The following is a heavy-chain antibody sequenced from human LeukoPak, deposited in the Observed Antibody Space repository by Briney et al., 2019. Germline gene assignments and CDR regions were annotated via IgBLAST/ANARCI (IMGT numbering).Heavy chain of an antibody. Sequence: KSGGSLRLSCEASGFTFSSYSMNWVRQAPGKGLEWVSYISSRSDYIYYADSVKGRFTISRDNAKNSLYLQMNSLRAGDTAVYYCARVLDDGYWGQGTLVTVPS. D-gene: IGHD3-3*01. V-gene: IGHV3-21*05. CDR3: ARVLDDGY. J-gene: IGHJ4*02. CDR2: ISSRSDYI. CDR1: GFTFSSYS.